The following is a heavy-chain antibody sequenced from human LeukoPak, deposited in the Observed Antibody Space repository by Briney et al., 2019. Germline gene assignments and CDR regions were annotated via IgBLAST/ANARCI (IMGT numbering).Heavy chain of an antibody. V-gene: IGHV4-59*08. J-gene: IGHJ4*02. CDR3: ASITFGGVIAD. Sequence: SETLPLTCTVSGGSISSYYWSWIRQPPGKGLEWIGYIYYSGSTNYNPSLKSRVTISVDTSKNQFSLKLSSVTAADTAVYYCASITFGGVIADWGQGTLVTVSS. CDR2: IYYSGST. CDR1: GGSISSYY. D-gene: IGHD3-16*02.